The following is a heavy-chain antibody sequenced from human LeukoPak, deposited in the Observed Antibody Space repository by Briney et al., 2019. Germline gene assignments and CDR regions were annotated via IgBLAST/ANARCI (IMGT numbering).Heavy chain of an antibody. V-gene: IGHV4-39*07. D-gene: IGHD3-3*01. J-gene: IGHJ6*03. CDR3: ARGRRLRFYMDV. Sequence: SETLSLTCTVSGGSISTSSNSWGWIRQPPGKGLECIGTIYYSGITNYNPSLKSRVTISIDTSKSQFSLKLTSVTAADTGVYYCARGRRLRFYMDVWGKGTTVTVFS. CDR2: IYYSGIT. CDR1: GGSISTSSNS.